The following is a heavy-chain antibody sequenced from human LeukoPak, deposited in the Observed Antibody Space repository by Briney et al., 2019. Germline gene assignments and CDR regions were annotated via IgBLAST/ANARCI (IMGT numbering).Heavy chain of an antibody. Sequence: ASVKVSCKASGGTFNTYTITWVRQAPGQGLEWMGGIIPLFGTANFAQRFQGRVALTTDESTSTAYMELSSLISEDTAIYYCARVDRYHFYLDVWGKGTTVTVS. CDR3: ARVDRYHFYLDV. V-gene: IGHV1-69*05. J-gene: IGHJ6*03. CDR1: GGTFNTYT. CDR2: IIPLFGTA.